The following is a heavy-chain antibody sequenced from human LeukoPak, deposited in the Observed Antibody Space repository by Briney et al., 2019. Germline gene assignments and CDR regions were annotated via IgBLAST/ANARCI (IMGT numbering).Heavy chain of an antibody. CDR2: IGARADTS. CDR1: GFTFSSYA. Sequence: GGSLRVSCAASGFTFSSYAMTWVRQAPGKGLEWVSAIGARADTSDHADAVKGRFIISRDNSKNTLYLQMNSLRAEDTAVYYCVKRDKGTFDYWGRGTLVTVSS. CDR3: VKRDKGTFDY. D-gene: IGHD3-16*01. J-gene: IGHJ4*02. V-gene: IGHV3-23*01.